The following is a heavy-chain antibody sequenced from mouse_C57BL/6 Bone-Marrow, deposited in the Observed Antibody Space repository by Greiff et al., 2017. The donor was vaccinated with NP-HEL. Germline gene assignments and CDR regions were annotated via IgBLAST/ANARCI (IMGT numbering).Heavy chain of an antibody. CDR1: GFNIKDYY. Sequence: VQLQQSGAELVRPGASVKLSCTASGFNIKDYYMHWVKQRPEQGLEWIGRIDPEDGDTEYAPKFQGKATMTADTSSNTAYLQLSRLTSEDTAVYYCTTLTIITTVVAHWYFDVWGTGTTVTVSS. D-gene: IGHD1-1*01. CDR2: IDPEDGDT. J-gene: IGHJ1*03. CDR3: TTLTIITTVVAHWYFDV. V-gene: IGHV14-1*01.